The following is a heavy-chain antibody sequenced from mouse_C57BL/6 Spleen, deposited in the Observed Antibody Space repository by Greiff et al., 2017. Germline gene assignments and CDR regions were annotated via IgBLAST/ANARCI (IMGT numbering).Heavy chain of an antibody. CDR3: ARALYYGNYVGYFDV. J-gene: IGHJ1*03. Sequence: QVQLKESGAELVRPGTSVKVSCTASGYAFTNYLIEWVKQRPGQGLEWIGEINPGSGGTNYNAKFKGKATLTADKSTSTAYMQLSSLTSEDSAVYFCARALYYGNYVGYFDVWGTGTTVTVSS. V-gene: IGHV1-54*01. CDR2: INPGSGGT. CDR1: GYAFTNYL. D-gene: IGHD2-1*01.